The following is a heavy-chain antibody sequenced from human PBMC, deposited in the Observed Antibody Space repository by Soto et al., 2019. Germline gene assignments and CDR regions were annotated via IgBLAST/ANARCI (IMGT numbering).Heavy chain of an antibody. Sequence: SVTVSCRSSGGTYSKFGISLLGQVAGKGLEGMGGIIPTVRTPNYAQKFQDRVIITADDSSRTAYMAPGSRTSEDAAVDDCARHYVEIVASVTNWFDSWGQGTLVTVSS. CDR3: ARHYVEIVASVTNWFDS. V-gene: IGHV1-69*13. J-gene: IGHJ5*01. CDR2: IIPTVRTP. D-gene: IGHD5-12*01. CDR1: GGTYSKFG.